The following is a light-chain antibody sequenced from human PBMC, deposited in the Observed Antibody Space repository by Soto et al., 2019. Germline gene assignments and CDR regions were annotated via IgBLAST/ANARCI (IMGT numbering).Light chain of an antibody. J-gene: IGKJ1*01. CDR3: QQYGSSGT. V-gene: IGKV3-15*01. Sequence: EIVMTQSPATVSVSPGDRVTLSCRASRTVHSNVAWYQHKPGQAPRLLIYGASFRATGMPARFSGSGFGTEFTLSISSLQSEDFAVYYCQQYGSSGTFGQGTKVDI. CDR2: GAS. CDR1: RTVHSN.